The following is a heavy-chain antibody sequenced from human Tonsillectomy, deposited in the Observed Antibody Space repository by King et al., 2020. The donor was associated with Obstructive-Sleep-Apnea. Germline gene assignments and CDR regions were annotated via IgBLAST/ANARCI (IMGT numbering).Heavy chain of an antibody. J-gene: IGHJ5*02. CDR1: GGSFSGYY. V-gene: IGHV4-34*01. Sequence: VQLQQWGAGLLKPSETLSLTCAVYGGSFSGYYWSWIRQPPGKGLEWIGQINHSGGTNYSPSLKSPVTISIDTSKHQYSLKLTSVTAEDTDVYYCARGNPTPVINNWFDPWGQGTLVTVSS. CDR2: INHSGGT. CDR3: ARGNPTPVINNWFDP. D-gene: IGHD2-15*01.